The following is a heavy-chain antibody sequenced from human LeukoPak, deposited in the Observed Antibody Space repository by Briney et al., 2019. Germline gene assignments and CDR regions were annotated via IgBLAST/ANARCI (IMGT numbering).Heavy chain of an antibody. V-gene: IGHV4-59*01. CDR1: GGSISSYY. Sequence: SETLSLTCTVSGGSISSYYWSWIRQPPGKGLEWIGYIYYSGITNYNPSLKSRVTISVDTSKNQFSLKLSSVPAADPAVYYCARDRVAAAGKGFDYWGQGTLVTVSS. CDR3: ARDRVAAAGKGFDY. CDR2: IYYSGIT. D-gene: IGHD6-13*01. J-gene: IGHJ4*02.